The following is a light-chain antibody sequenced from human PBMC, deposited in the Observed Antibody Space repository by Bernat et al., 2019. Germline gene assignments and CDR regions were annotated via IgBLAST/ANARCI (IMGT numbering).Light chain of an antibody. CDR1: QSVSDW. CDR3: QHYSGYPRT. CDR2: RAS. Sequence: DIQMTQSPSTLSVSVGDRVTITCRASQSVSDWLAWYQQKPGKAPKLLIYRASNLETGVPSRFSGSGSETEFTLTITTLQPDDCATYYCQHYSGYPRTLGQGTLVEIK. V-gene: IGKV1-5*03. J-gene: IGKJ1*01.